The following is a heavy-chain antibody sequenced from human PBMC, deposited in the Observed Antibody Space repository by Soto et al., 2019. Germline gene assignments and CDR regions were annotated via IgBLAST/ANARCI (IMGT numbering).Heavy chain of an antibody. J-gene: IGHJ4*02. V-gene: IGHV3-74*03. Sequence: GGSLRLSCAASGLTFRSYWMHWVRQAPGKGLVWVSRINTDGSVAMYVDSVKGRFTISRDNAKNTLYLHMNSLRAEDTAVYYCARVHSSSYHYFDYWGQGTLVTVSS. CDR2: INTDGSVA. CDR3: ARVHSSSYHYFDY. CDR1: GLTFRSYW. D-gene: IGHD6-13*01.